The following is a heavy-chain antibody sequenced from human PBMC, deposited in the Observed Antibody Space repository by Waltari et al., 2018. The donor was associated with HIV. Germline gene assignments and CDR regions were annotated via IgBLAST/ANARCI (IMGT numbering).Heavy chain of an antibody. CDR3: ARIPREYYYDGRDG. D-gene: IGHD1-26*01. J-gene: IGHJ6*02. CDR2: TYHGVFAT. Sequence: EVQLVQSGAEVKKPGGSLKISCKGSGYSFTSYWIGWVRQMPGKGVEWMGSTYHGVFATSYSPSFQGQVPRSADKSISTGYLQWSSRKASDTAMYCCARIPREYYYDGRDGWGQGTTVTVSS. V-gene: IGHV5-51*01. CDR1: GYSFTSYW.